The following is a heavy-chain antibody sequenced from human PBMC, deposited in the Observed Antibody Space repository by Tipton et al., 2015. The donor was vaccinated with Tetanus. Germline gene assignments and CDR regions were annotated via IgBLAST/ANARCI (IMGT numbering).Heavy chain of an antibody. Sequence: TLSLTCTVSGGSINSGTFYWGWIRQPPGKGLEWIGSLDYSGNTYYNSSLMSRVTISVDTSKNQFSLRLNSVTAVDTAVYYCAKSDRVTRTSWYFHDWGQGTLVTVSS. CDR2: LDYSGNT. D-gene: IGHD2-2*01. J-gene: IGHJ4*02. CDR1: GGSINSGTFY. CDR3: AKSDRVTRTSWYFHD. V-gene: IGHV4-39*01.